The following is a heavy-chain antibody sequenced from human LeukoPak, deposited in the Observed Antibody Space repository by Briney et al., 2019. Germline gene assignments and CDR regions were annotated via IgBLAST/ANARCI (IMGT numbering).Heavy chain of an antibody. CDR1: GGSISSFY. Sequence: SETLSLTCTVSGGSISSFYWNWIRQPPGKGLEWIGSIYYSGSTYYNPSLKSRVTISVDTSKNQFSLKLSSVTAADTAVYYCASYTAVAGTPFDYWGQGTLVTVSS. J-gene: IGHJ4*02. D-gene: IGHD6-19*01. CDR3: ASYTAVAGTPFDY. CDR2: IYYSGST. V-gene: IGHV4-59*05.